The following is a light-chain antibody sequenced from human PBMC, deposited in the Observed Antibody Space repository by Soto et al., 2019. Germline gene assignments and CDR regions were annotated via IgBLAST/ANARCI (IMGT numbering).Light chain of an antibody. CDR1: QTVTNRY. J-gene: IGKJ1*01. CDR2: IAS. V-gene: IGKV3-20*01. CDR3: HQYAAVPRT. Sequence: EIVLTQSPGTLSLSPGERATLSCRASQTVTNRYLAWYQQKPGQAPRLLIYIASTRATCIPDRCSGSGSGADFTLTISRLEPEDFAVYYCHQYAAVPRTFGQGTKVEVK.